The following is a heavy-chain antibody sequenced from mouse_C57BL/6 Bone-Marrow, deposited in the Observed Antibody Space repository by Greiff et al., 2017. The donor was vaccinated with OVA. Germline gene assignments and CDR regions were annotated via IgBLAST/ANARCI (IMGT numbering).Heavy chain of an antibody. CDR2: INPSTGGT. Sequence: EVQLQESGPELVKPGASVKISCKASGYSFTGYYMHWVKQSSEKSLEWIGEINPSTGGTSYNQKFKGKATLTVDKSSSTAYMQLKSLTSEDSAVYYCARDDYDGGYYAMDYWGQGTTLTVSS. CDR3: ARDDYDGGYYAMDY. J-gene: IGHJ2*01. D-gene: IGHD2-4*01. CDR1: GYSFTGYY. V-gene: IGHV1-43*01.